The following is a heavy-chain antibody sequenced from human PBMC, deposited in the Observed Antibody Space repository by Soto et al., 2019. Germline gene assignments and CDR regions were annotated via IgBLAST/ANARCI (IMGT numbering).Heavy chain of an antibody. CDR3: ARHGITGSYYDAFDI. V-gene: IGHV4-39*01. CDR2: IKYSGPT. CDR1: DESISSTRCH. Sequence: ETHSPTFTVSDESISSTRCHLGCIRQPPGKGLEWIASIKYSGPTFYNPSLKSRVTLSVDTSKNQFALKLSSVTAAETAVYYCARHGITGSYYDAFDIWGQGTMV. J-gene: IGHJ3*02. D-gene: IGHD1-26*01.